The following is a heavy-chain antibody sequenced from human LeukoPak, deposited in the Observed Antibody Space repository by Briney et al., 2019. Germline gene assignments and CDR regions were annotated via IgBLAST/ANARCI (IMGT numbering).Heavy chain of an antibody. CDR1: GGSISSYY. V-gene: IGHV4-59*01. Sequence: SETLSLTCTVSGGSISSYYWSWIRQPPGKGLEWIGYVSYSGTTNYNPSLKSRVTISVDTSRNQFSLEVTSVTAADTAVYYCARGLQYYYYMDVWGKGTPVTVSS. CDR2: VSYSGTT. CDR3: ARGLQYYYYMDV. J-gene: IGHJ6*03.